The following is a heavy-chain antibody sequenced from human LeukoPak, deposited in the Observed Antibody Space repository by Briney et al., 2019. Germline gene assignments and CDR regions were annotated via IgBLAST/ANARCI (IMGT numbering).Heavy chain of an antibody. CDR3: AKLSHLAPPDY. Sequence: GGSLRLSCAASGFTFSDYDMHWVRQAPGKGLEWVAVISYHGSNKYYTDSVKGRFTISRDNSKSTLYLQMNSMRADDTAVYYCAKLSHLAPPDYWGQGTLVTVSS. J-gene: IGHJ4*02. D-gene: IGHD2/OR15-2a*01. CDR1: GFTFSDYD. V-gene: IGHV3-30*18. CDR2: ISYHGSNK.